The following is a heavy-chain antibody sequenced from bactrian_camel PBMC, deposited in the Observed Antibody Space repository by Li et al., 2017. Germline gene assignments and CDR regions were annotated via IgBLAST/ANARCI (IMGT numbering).Heavy chain of an antibody. CDR3: AKDGAPDDETPCYDY. Sequence: HVQLVESGGGLVQPGGSLRLSCAASGFTFSGTWMSWIRQAPGKGLEWVSDIHSGGGRAYYADSVKGRFTISRDNAKNTLYLQLNSLKTEDTAIYYCAKDGAPDDETPCYDYWGQGTQVTVS. V-gene: IGHV3S1*01. D-gene: IGHD1*01. J-gene: IGHJ4*01. CDR2: IHSGGGRA. CDR1: GFTFSGTW.